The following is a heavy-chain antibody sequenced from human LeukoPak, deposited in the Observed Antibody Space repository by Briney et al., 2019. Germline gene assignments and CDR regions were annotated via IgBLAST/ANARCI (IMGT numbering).Heavy chain of an antibody. J-gene: IGHJ3*02. Sequence: PGGSLRLSCAASGFTFSSYSMNWVRQAPGKGLEWVSSISSSSSYIYYADSVKGRFTISRDNAKNSLYLQMNSLRAEDTAVYYCATDILTGPDAFDIWGQGTMVTVSS. V-gene: IGHV3-21*01. CDR2: ISSSSSYI. CDR3: ATDILTGPDAFDI. D-gene: IGHD3-9*01. CDR1: GFTFSSYS.